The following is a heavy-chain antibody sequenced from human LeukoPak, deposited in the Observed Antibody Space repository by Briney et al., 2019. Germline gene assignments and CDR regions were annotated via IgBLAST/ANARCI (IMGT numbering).Heavy chain of an antibody. CDR1: GGSISSGGYY. V-gene: IGHV4-31*03. D-gene: IGHD4-11*01. CDR2: IYYSGST. Sequence: SETLSLTCTVSGGSISSGGYYWSWIRQHPGKGLEWIGYIYYSGSTYYNPSLKSRVTISVDTSKNQFSLKLSSVTAADTAVYYCARALLTVTNTAFDIWGQGTMVTVSS. CDR3: ARALLTVTNTAFDI. J-gene: IGHJ3*02.